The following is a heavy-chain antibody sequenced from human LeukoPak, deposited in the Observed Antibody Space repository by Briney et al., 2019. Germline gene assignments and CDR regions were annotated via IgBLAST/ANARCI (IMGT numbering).Heavy chain of an antibody. D-gene: IGHD6-19*01. V-gene: IGHV3-30-3*01. CDR2: ISYDGSNK. CDR1: GFTFSSYA. CDR3: ARDRDSSGWYGHWYFDL. Sequence: GGSLRLSCAASGFTFSSYAMHWVRQAPGKGLEGVPVISYDGSNKYYADSVKGRFTISRDNSKNTLYLQMNSLRAEDTAVYYCARDRDSSGWYGHWYFDLWGRGTLVTVSS. J-gene: IGHJ2*01.